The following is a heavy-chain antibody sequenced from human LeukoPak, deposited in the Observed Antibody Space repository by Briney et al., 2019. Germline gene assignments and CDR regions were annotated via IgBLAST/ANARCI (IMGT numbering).Heavy chain of an antibody. V-gene: IGHV3-7*01. J-gene: IGHJ4*02. CDR1: GFTFSSYR. Sequence: GGFLRLSCAASGFTFSSYRMSWVRLAPGKGLEWVANIKQDGSEKYYVDSVKGRFTISRDNAKNSLYLQINSLRAEDTAVYYCAKDDYYDTSGYRDWGQGTLVTVSS. D-gene: IGHD3-22*01. CDR2: IKQDGSEK. CDR3: AKDDYYDTSGYRD.